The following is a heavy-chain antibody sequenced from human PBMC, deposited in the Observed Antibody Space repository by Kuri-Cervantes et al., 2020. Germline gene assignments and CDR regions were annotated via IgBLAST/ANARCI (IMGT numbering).Heavy chain of an antibody. CDR2: INSDGSST. CDR3: ARVIGVTPHPDY. V-gene: IGHV3-74*01. D-gene: IGHD2-8*01. CDR1: GFTFDDHA. Sequence: GGSLRLSCVASGFTFDDHAMHWVRQAPGKGLEWVSRINSDGSSTSYADSVKGRFTISRDNAKNTLYLQMNSLRAEDTAVYYCARVIGVTPHPDYWGQGTLVTVSS. J-gene: IGHJ4*02.